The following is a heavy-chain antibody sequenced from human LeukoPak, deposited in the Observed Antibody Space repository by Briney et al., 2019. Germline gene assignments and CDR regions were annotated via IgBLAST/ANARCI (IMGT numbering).Heavy chain of an antibody. J-gene: IGHJ4*02. V-gene: IGHV1-2*02. CDR3: ARTSDNWNDEGNFDY. CDR1: GYTFTGYY. Sequence: ASVKVSCKASGYTFTGYYMHWVRQAPGQGLEWMGWINPNSGGTNYAQKFQGRVTMTRDTSISTAYMELSSLRSEDTAVYYCARTSDNWNDEGNFDYWGQGTLVTVSS. D-gene: IGHD1-20*01. CDR2: INPNSGGT.